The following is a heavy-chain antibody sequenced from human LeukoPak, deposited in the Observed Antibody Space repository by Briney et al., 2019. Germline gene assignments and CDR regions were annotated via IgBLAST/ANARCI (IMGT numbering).Heavy chain of an antibody. CDR1: GVSVSSGGYY. Sequence: PSETLSLTCTVSGVSVSSGGYYWSWIRQHPEKGLESIVHVYYRGSTYYNPSLKSRITILKDASKNQFTLKLNSVTPTDTAVYFCAGGKYDILTGYFRFDHWGQGTLVTVSS. D-gene: IGHD3-9*01. V-gene: IGHV4-31*03. CDR2: VYYRGST. J-gene: IGHJ4*02. CDR3: AGGKYDILTGYFRFDH.